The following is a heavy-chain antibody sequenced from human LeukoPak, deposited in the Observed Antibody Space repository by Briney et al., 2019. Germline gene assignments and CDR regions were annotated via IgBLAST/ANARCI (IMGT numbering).Heavy chain of an antibody. CDR1: GGSISSNW. D-gene: IGHD3-22*01. CDR3: ARENSSGYYNWFDP. CDR2: IYHSGST. Sequence: PSETLSLTCAVSGGSISSNWWSWVRQPPGKGLEWIGSIYHSGSTYYNPSLKSRVTISVDRSKNQFSLKLSSVTAADTAVYYCARENSSGYYNWFDPWGQGTLVTVSS. V-gene: IGHV4-4*02. J-gene: IGHJ5*02.